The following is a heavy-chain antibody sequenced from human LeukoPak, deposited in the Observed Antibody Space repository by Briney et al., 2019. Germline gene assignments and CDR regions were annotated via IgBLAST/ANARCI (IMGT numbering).Heavy chain of an antibody. J-gene: IGHJ6*03. CDR3: ARHRYYYGSGVYYYYMDV. D-gene: IGHD3-10*01. CDR1: GGSFSGYY. Sequence: SETLSLTCAVYGGSFSGYYWSWIRQPPGKGLEWIGEINHSGSTNYNPSLKSRVTISVDTSKYQFSLKLSSVTAADTAVYYCARHRYYYGSGVYYYYMDVWGKGTTVTISS. CDR2: INHSGST. V-gene: IGHV4-34*01.